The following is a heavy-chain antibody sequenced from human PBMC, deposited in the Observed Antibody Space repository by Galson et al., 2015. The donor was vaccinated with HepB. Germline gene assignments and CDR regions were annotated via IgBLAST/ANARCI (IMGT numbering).Heavy chain of an antibody. J-gene: IGHJ4*02. Sequence: SLRLSCAASGFTFSSYWMSWVRQAPGKGLERVANIKQDGSEKYYVDSVKGRFTISRDNAKNSLYLQMNSLRAEDTAVYYCARRGCCANGVCYTWDYWGQRTLVTVSS. V-gene: IGHV3-7*01. CDR1: GFTFSSYW. CDR2: IKQDGSEK. D-gene: IGHD2-8*01. CDR3: ARRGCCANGVCYTWDY.